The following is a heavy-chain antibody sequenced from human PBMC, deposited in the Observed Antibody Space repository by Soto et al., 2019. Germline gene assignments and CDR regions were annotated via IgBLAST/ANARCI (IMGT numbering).Heavy chain of an antibody. J-gene: IGHJ4*02. CDR3: ARHLYDTRIGY. D-gene: IGHD1-1*01. V-gene: IGHV4-59*08. Sequence: PSETLSLTCTVSGGSISSYYWSWIRQPPGKGLEWIGYIYYSGSTNYYPSLRSRVTISVDTSKNQFSLKLSSVTAADTAVYYCARHLYDTRIGYWGQGTLVTVSS. CDR1: GGSISSYY. CDR2: IYYSGST.